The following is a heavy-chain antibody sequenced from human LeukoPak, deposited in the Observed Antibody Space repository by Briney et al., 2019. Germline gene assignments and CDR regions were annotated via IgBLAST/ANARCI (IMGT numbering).Heavy chain of an antibody. J-gene: IGHJ4*02. CDR2: ISLTGRT. CDR1: GGSITSTNW. CDR3: TRESGPYCPFGY. V-gene: IGHV4-4*02. Sequence: PSETLSLTRGVSGGSITSTNWWSLVRQPPGQGLEWIGEISLTGRTNYNPSLIGRVIMSLDESRNQLSLTLTSVTAADTAMYYCTRESGPYCPFGYWGQGTLVVVPS. D-gene: IGHD1-26*01.